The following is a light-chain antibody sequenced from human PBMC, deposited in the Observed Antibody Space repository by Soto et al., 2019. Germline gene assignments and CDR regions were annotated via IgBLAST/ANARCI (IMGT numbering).Light chain of an antibody. Sequence: QSALTQPASVSGSPGQSITISCTGTSSDVGSYNLVSWYQQHPGKAPKLMIYEGSKRPSGVSNRFSGSKSGNTASLTISGLQAEDEADYYCCSYAGNTYVSGTGTKLTVL. J-gene: IGLJ1*01. CDR1: SSDVGSYNL. CDR2: EGS. V-gene: IGLV2-23*01. CDR3: CSYAGNTYV.